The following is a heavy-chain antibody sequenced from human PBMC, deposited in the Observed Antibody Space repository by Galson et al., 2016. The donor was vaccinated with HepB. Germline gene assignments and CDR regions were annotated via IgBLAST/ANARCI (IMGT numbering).Heavy chain of an antibody. CDR3: ARGGSRPIDY. Sequence: SLRLSCAASGFTFSTYWMHWVRQAPGKGLVWVSRINSDGSSTGFADSVKGRFTISRDNAKNTLYLQMNGLRAEDTAVYYCARGGSRPIDYWGQGTLVTVSS. CDR1: GFTFSTYW. D-gene: IGHD1-26*01. J-gene: IGHJ4*02. CDR2: INSDGSST. V-gene: IGHV3-74*01.